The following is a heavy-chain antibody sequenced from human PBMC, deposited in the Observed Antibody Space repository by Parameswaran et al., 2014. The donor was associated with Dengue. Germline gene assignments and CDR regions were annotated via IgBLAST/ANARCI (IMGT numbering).Heavy chain of an antibody. CDR2: IYYSGST. CDR3: ARDTPGIAAAGTSY. D-gene: IGHD6-13*01. V-gene: IGHV4-39*07. J-gene: IGHJ4*02. Sequence: RQPPGKGLEWIGSIYYSGSTYYNPSLKSRVTISVDTSKNQFSLKLSSVTAADTAVYYCARDTPGIAAAGTSYWGQGTLVTVSS.